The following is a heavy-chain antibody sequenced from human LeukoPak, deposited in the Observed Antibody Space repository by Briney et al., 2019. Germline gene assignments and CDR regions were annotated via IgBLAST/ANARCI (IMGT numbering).Heavy chain of an antibody. Sequence: PGGSLRLSCAASGFTFSSYSMNWVRQAPGKGLEWVAVISYDGSNKYYADSVKGRFTISRDNSKNTLYLQMNSLRAEDTAVYYCAREGLYSSSWYGVDYWGQGTLVTVSS. J-gene: IGHJ4*02. CDR2: ISYDGSNK. CDR1: GFTFSSYS. CDR3: AREGLYSSSWYGVDY. V-gene: IGHV3-30*03. D-gene: IGHD6-13*01.